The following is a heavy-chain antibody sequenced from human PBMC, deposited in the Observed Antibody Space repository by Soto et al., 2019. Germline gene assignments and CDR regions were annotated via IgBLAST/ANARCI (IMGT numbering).Heavy chain of an antibody. V-gene: IGHV1-69*06. CDR1: GATFTNYA. CDR3: ARSLPSYSDCIGYFDS. D-gene: IGHD3-22*01. J-gene: IGHJ4*02. CDR2: GVPTLGAA. Sequence: GASVKVSCKTSGATFTNYAITWVRQAPGQGLEGMGGGVPTLGAASYPQKFHARVTITADKSTHTAYMALSGLRSEETAGYYCARSLPSYSDCIGYFDSWGQGTLVTVSS.